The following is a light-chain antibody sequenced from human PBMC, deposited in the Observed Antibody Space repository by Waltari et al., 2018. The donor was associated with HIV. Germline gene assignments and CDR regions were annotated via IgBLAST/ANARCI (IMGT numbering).Light chain of an antibody. CDR2: GNT. V-gene: IGLV1-40*01. CDR1: SSNLGADHP. CDR3: QSYDSSLSAWV. J-gene: IGLJ3*02. Sequence: QSVLTQPPSLSGAPGQTVTLSCTGTSSNLGADHPLPSYQQLPGTAPKLLICGNTIRPSGVPDRFSGSKSGTSASLAITGLQADDEADYYCQSYDSSLSAWVFGGGTKLTVL.